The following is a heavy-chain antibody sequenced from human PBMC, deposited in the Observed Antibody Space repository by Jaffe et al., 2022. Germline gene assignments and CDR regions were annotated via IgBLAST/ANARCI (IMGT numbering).Heavy chain of an antibody. CDR1: GGSINKNSYY. CDR2: IYTSGST. CDR3: ARNLGPGYGGNPFDY. V-gene: IGHV4-61*02. Sequence: QVQLQESGPGLVKPSQTLSLTCTVSGGSINKNSYYWSWIRQPAGKGLEWIGRIYTSGSTNYNPSLQSRVAISVDTSKNQFSLKLSSVTASDTAVYYCARNLGPGYGGNPFDYWGQGTLVTVSS. D-gene: IGHD4-17*01. J-gene: IGHJ4*02.